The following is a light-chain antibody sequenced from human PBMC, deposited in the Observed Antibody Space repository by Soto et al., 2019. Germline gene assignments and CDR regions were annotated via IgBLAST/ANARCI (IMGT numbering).Light chain of an antibody. CDR3: QQTSSFPLT. Sequence: DLQMTQSPSSVSASVGDRVIITCRASQDISSYLAWYQLKPGKAPNLLIYTASTLQRGVPSRFNGSGSGTDFTLTISSLQPEDFATYCCQQTSSFPLTFGGGTKVEIK. CDR2: TAS. CDR1: QDISSY. J-gene: IGKJ4*01. V-gene: IGKV1-12*01.